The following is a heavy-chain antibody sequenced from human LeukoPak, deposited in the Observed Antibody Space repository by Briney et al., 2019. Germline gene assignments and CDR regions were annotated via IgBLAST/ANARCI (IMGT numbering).Heavy chain of an antibody. V-gene: IGHV3-30*18. CDR1: GFTFSSYG. D-gene: IGHD6-13*01. J-gene: IGHJ4*02. Sequence: PGGSLRLFCAASGFTFSSYGMHWVRQAPGKGLEWVAVISYDGSNKYYADSVKGRFTISRDNSKNTLYLQMNSLRAEDTAVYYCAKPPDSSSWYYFDYWGQGTLVTVSS. CDR3: AKPPDSSSWYYFDY. CDR2: ISYDGSNK.